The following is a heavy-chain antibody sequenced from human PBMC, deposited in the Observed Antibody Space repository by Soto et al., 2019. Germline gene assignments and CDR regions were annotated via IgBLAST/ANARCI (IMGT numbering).Heavy chain of an antibody. V-gene: IGHV1-69*13. Sequence: ASVKVSCKASGGTFSSYAISWVRQASGQGLEWMGGIIPIFGTANYAQKFQGRVTITADESTSTAYMELSSLRSEDTAVYYGARDLRSGYYRFDPWGQGTLVTVSS. J-gene: IGHJ5*02. CDR3: ARDLRSGYYRFDP. CDR1: GGTFSSYA. D-gene: IGHD3-3*01. CDR2: IIPIFGTA.